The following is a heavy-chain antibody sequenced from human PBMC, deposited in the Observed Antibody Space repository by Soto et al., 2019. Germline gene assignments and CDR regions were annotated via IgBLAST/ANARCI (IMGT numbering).Heavy chain of an antibody. CDR1: GYNFTSYV. D-gene: IGHD6-6*01. CDR2: ISAYNGNT. V-gene: IGHV1-18*01. Sequence: ASVKVSCKASGYNFTSYVISWVRQAPGRGLDWMGWISAYNGNTNYAQKLQGRVTITADEPTSTAYMELSSLRSEDTAVYYCARDRRGSSPRGDYYYGMDVWGQGTTVTVSS. CDR3: ARDRRGSSPRGDYYYGMDV. J-gene: IGHJ6*02.